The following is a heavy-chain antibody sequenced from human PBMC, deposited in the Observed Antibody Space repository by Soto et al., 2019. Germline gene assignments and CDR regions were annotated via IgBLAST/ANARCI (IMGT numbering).Heavy chain of an antibody. CDR2: IIPIFGTA. CDR1: GGTFSSYA. V-gene: IGHV1-69*13. D-gene: IGHD6-19*01. Sequence: SVKVSCKASGGTFSSYAISWVRQAPGQGLEWMGGIIPIFGTANYAQKFQGRVTITADESTSTAYMELSSLRSEDTAVYYCASRWNTRYSSGWYVGHYYYGMDVWGRGTTVTVSS. CDR3: ASRWNTRYSSGWYVGHYYYGMDV. J-gene: IGHJ6*02.